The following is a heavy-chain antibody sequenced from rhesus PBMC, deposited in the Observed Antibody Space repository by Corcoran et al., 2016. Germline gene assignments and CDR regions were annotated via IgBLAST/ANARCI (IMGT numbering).Heavy chain of an antibody. D-gene: IGHD6-31*01. Sequence: QVQLQESGPGLVKPSETLHLPCAVSGASISSTYGSWIRQAPGKGLEWIGRIYGSGGSTDYNPSLKSRVTISIDTSKNQFSLKLSSVTAADTAVYYCATKREYSSGGFDYWGQGVLVTVSS. CDR3: ATKREYSSGGFDY. CDR1: GASISSTY. J-gene: IGHJ4*01. CDR2: IYGSGGST. V-gene: IGHV4S2*01.